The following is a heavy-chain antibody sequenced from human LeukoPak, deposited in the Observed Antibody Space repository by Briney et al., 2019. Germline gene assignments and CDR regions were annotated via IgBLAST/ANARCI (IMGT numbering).Heavy chain of an antibody. CDR3: ARASYSYDINGWVPFDY. J-gene: IGHJ4*02. D-gene: IGHD3-22*01. Sequence: SETLSLTCTVSGGSISSSSYYWGWIRQPPGKGLEWIGSIYYSGSTYYNPSLKSRVTISGDTSKNQFSLRLSSVTAAGTAVYYCARASYSYDINGWVPFDYWGQGTLVTVSS. CDR1: GGSISSSSYY. V-gene: IGHV4-39*07. CDR2: IYYSGST.